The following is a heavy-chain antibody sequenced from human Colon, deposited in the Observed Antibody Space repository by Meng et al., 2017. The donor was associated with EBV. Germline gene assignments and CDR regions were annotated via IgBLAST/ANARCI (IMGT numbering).Heavy chain of an antibody. D-gene: IGHD4-17*01. Sequence: QLQLQESVPGLVKPSQTLSLTCTVSGGSISSGDYYWSWIRQPPGKGLEWIGEIYHSGRTNYNPSVKSRVSMSVDKSQNHFSLRLSSVTAADTAVYYCTTLYGDSISWGQGTLVTVSS. V-gene: IGHV4-30-4*03. CDR3: TTLYGDSIS. J-gene: IGHJ4*02. CDR2: IYHSGRT. CDR1: GGSISSGDYY.